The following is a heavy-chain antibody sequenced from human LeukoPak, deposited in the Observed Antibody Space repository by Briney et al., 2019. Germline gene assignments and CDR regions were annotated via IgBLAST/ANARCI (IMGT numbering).Heavy chain of an antibody. J-gene: IGHJ4*02. CDR3: ATSPALSRLLKARGVYYFDY. V-gene: IGHV4-34*01. CDR1: GGSFSGYY. CDR2: INHSGST. Sequence: SETLSPTCAVYGGSFSGYYWRWIRQPPGKGLEWIREINHSGSTNYNPSLKSRVTISVDTSKNQFSLKLSSVTAADTAVYYCATSPALSRLLKARGVYYFDYWGQGTLVTVSS. D-gene: IGHD3-22*01.